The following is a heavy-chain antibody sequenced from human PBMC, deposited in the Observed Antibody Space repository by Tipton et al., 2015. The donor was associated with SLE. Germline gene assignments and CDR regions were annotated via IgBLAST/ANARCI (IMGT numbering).Heavy chain of an antibody. Sequence: TLSLSCAVYGGSFSGYYWSWIRQPPGKGLEWIGEINHSGSTNYNPSLKSRVTISVDTSKNQFSLKLSSVTAADTAVYYCASGSGWYGGFDYWGQGTLVTVSS. CDR1: GGSFSGYY. J-gene: IGHJ4*02. V-gene: IGHV4-34*01. CDR2: INHSGST. D-gene: IGHD6-19*01. CDR3: ASGSGWYGGFDY.